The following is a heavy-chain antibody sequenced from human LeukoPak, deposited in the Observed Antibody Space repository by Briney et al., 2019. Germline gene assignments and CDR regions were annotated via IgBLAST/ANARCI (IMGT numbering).Heavy chain of an antibody. CDR2: INPNSGGT. Sequence: ASVKVSCKASGYTFTGYYMHWVRQAPGQGLEWMGWINPNSGGTNYAQKFQGRVTMTRDTSISTAYMELSRLRSDDSAVYYCATGHQTDYPGVFDYWGQGTLVTVSS. CDR3: ATGHQTDYPGVFDY. V-gene: IGHV1-2*02. CDR1: GYTFTGYY. D-gene: IGHD4-17*01. J-gene: IGHJ4*02.